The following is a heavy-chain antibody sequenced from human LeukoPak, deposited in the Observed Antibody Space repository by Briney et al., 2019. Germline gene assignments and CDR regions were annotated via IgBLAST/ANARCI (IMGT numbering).Heavy chain of an antibody. V-gene: IGHV4-59*01. CDR2: ISRSGST. Sequence: MSSETLPHTCIVSGGSISSYYWSWIRQPPGKGLEWIGYISRSGSTNYNPSLKSRVTISVDTSKNQFSLKLSSVTAADTAVYFCAKSGNPYDFLTSWGQGTLVTVSS. CDR1: GGSISSYY. D-gene: IGHD3-9*01. J-gene: IGHJ4*02. CDR3: AKSGNPYDFLTS.